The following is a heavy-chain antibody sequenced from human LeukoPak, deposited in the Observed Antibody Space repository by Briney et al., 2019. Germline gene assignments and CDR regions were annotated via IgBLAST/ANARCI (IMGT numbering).Heavy chain of an antibody. V-gene: IGHV3-7*03. CDR1: GFTSSNYW. D-gene: IGHD1-26*01. J-gene: IGHJ5*02. Sequence: GGSLRLSSAASGFTSSNYWMSWVHQAPGKGLEWVANIKQDGGVKNYVDSVKGRFTISRDNAQNSLYLQINNLRVDDTAIYYCARDTGVGEVLRNIFDPWGQGTLVAVSA. CDR2: IKQDGGVK. CDR3: ARDTGVGEVLRNIFDP.